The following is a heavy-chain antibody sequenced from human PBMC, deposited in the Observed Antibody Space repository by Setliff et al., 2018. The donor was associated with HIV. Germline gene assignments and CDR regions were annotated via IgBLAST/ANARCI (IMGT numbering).Heavy chain of an antibody. CDR2: VYYTGST. V-gene: IGHV4-59*08. Sequence: SETLSLTCIVSGSSIGSYYWSWIRQSPGKGLGWIGYVYYTGSTNYNPSLKSRVTIGVDTSKNQFSLKLTSVTAADAAVYYCARRRPPPSGLYSAYYMDVWGTGTTVTVSS. J-gene: IGHJ6*03. CDR3: ARRRPPPSGLYSAYYMDV. CDR1: GSSIGSYY. D-gene: IGHD1-26*01.